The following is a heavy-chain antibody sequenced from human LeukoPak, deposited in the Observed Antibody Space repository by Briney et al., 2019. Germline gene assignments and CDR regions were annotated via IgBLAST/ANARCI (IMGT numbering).Heavy chain of an antibody. J-gene: IGHJ4*02. V-gene: IGHV1-69*05. Sequence: GASVKVSCKASGGTFSSYAISWVRQAPGQGLEWMGGIIPIFGTANYAQKFQGRVTITRDTSISTAYMELSSLRSEDTAVYYCARDGDYYGSGNFDYWGQGTLVTVSS. CDR2: IIPIFGTA. CDR3: ARDGDYYGSGNFDY. CDR1: GGTFSSYA. D-gene: IGHD3-10*01.